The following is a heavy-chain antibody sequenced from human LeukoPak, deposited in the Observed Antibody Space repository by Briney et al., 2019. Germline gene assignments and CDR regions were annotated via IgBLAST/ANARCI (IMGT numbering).Heavy chain of an antibody. Sequence: GGSLRLSCAASGFTFSNYWMHWVRQVPGKGLMWVSQISTDGSQTFYADSVKGRFTISRDNAQNTLFLQMDSLRPEDTAVYYCVRSLRSADFWGQGTLVTVSS. CDR3: VRSLRSADF. V-gene: IGHV3-74*01. CDR1: GFTFSNYW. CDR2: ISTDGSQT. J-gene: IGHJ4*02.